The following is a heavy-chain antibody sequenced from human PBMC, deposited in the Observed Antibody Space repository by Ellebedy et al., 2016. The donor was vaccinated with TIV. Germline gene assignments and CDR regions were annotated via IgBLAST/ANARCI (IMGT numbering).Heavy chain of an antibody. J-gene: IGHJ4*02. CDR1: GFTFSSYA. CDR2: ISYSGSST. D-gene: IGHD3-22*01. CDR3: AKPPVGFYYDGVSSSPSEFDD. Sequence: PGGSLRLSCTASGFTFSSYAMSCVRQAPGKGLEWVAGISYSGSSTFYAESVRGRFTISRDNSKNTLYLQMNGLRAEDTAVYYCAKPPVGFYYDGVSSSPSEFDDWGQGTLVTVSS. V-gene: IGHV3-23*01.